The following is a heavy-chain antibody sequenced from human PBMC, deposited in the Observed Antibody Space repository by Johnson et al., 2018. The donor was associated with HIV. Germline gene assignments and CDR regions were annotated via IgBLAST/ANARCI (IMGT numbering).Heavy chain of an antibody. CDR1: GFNFNKYA. CDR2: IGGGGGNT. J-gene: IGHJ3*02. CDR3: AKNQAKNRKHYDVKMEDAFDI. D-gene: IGHD3-22*01. V-gene: IGHV3-23*04. Sequence: VQLVESGGDLAQPGGSLRLSCVASGFNFNKYAMSWVRQAPGKGLEWVSTIGGGGGNTFYADSVKDRFTISSDIFKNTLYLQMNSLRAEDTGVYYCAKNQAKNRKHYDVKMEDAFDIWGQGTMVIVSS.